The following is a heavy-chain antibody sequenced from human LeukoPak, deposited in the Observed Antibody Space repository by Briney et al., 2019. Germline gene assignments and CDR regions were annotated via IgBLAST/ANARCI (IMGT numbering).Heavy chain of an antibody. D-gene: IGHD2-21*01. CDR2: ISSSAYTV. CDR3: AADIDSHFDY. V-gene: IGHV3-48*01. Sequence: GGSLRLSCAASGFTFSGYDMHWVRQAPGKGLEWISHISSSAYTVNYAASVKGRFTISRDNAKNSLSLQMNTLRVEDTAVYYCAADIDSHFDYWGQGTLVTVSS. J-gene: IGHJ4*02. CDR1: GFTFSGYD.